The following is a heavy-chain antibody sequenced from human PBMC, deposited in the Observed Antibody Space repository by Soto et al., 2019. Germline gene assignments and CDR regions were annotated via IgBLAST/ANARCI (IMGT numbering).Heavy chain of an antibody. CDR2: INAGNGNT. D-gene: IGHD6-19*01. Sequence: ASVKVSCKASGYTFTSYAMHWVRQAPGQRLEWMGWINAGNGNTKYSQKFQGRVTITRDTSASTAYMELSSLRFDDTAVYYCARGSGWYPPFDYWGQGTLVTVSS. CDR3: ARGSGWYPPFDY. J-gene: IGHJ4*02. CDR1: GYTFTSYA. V-gene: IGHV1-3*01.